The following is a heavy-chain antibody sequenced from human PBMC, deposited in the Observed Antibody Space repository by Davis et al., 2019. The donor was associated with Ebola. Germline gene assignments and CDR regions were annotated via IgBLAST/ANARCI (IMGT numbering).Heavy chain of an antibody. V-gene: IGHV4-34*01. Sequence: SETLSLTCAVYGGSFSGYYWSWIRQPPGKGLEWIGEINHSGSTNYNPSLKRRVTISVDKSKNQFSLKLSSVTAADTAVYYCARKRGYYYDSSGYSVGHWFDPWGQGTLVTVSS. D-gene: IGHD3-22*01. CDR1: GGSFSGYY. CDR2: INHSGST. CDR3: ARKRGYYYDSSGYSVGHWFDP. J-gene: IGHJ5*02.